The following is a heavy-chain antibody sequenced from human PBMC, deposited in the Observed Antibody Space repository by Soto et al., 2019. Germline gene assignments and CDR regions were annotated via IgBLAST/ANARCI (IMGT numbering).Heavy chain of an antibody. Sequence: EVQLLESGGGLVQPGGSLRLSCAASGFTFSNYAVTWVRQAPGKGLEWVSTLSGSGGSTYYADSVKVRYTISRDNSKNTLYLQMNSLRAADTAVYYCAKDQGSSWYEKDYWGQGPLVTVSS. CDR3: AKDQGSSWYEKDY. J-gene: IGHJ4*02. D-gene: IGHD6-13*01. CDR2: LSGSGGST. V-gene: IGHV3-23*01. CDR1: GFTFSNYA.